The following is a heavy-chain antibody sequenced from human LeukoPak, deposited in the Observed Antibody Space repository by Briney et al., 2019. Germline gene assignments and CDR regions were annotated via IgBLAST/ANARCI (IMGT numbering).Heavy chain of an antibody. J-gene: IGHJ4*02. D-gene: IGHD2-15*01. Sequence: GGSLRLSCAASGFTFSSYGMHWVRQDPGKGLEWVAVISYDGSNKYYADSVKGRFTISRDNSKNTLYLQMNGLRAEDTAVYYCAKDKAARTLYFDYWGQGTLVTVSS. CDR3: AKDKAARTLYFDY. CDR2: ISYDGSNK. V-gene: IGHV3-30*18. CDR1: GFTFSSYG.